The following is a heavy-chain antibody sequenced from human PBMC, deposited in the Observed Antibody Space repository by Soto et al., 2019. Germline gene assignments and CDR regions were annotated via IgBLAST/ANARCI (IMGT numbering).Heavy chain of an antibody. CDR1: GFIFSIYG. CDR2: ISYDGSNK. Sequence: QVQLGESGGGVVQPGRSLRLSCAASGFIFSIYGMHWVRQAPGKGLEWMAVISYDGSNKYYADSVKGRFTISRDNSKNTLYLQMNSLRAEDTDVYYCAASAHGSGGSSLDYWGQGTLVTVSS. J-gene: IGHJ4*02. V-gene: IGHV3-30*03. D-gene: IGHD2-15*01. CDR3: AASAHGSGGSSLDY.